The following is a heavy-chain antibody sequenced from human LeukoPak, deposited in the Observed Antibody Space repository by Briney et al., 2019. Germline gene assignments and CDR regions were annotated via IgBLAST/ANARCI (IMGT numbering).Heavy chain of an antibody. Sequence: PGGSLRLSCAASGFTFSSYWMHWVRHAPGKGLVWVSRINSDGSSTIYADSVKGRFTISRDNAKNTLYLQMNSLRAEDTAVYYCAREIDYDFWSGPHDYWGQGTLVTVSS. CDR2: INSDGSST. CDR1: GFTFSSYW. J-gene: IGHJ4*02. CDR3: AREIDYDFWSGPHDY. V-gene: IGHV3-74*01. D-gene: IGHD3-3*01.